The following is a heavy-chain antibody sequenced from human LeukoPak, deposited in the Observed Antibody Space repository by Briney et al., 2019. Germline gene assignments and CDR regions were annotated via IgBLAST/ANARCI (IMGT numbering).Heavy chain of an antibody. CDR3: AKDRTVATHYFDY. D-gene: IGHD5-12*01. J-gene: IGHJ4*02. V-gene: IGHV3-30*02. CDR1: GFTFSSYG. Sequence: GGSLRLSCAASGFTFSSYGMHWVRQAPGKGLEWVAFIRYDGSNKYYADSVKGRFTISRDNSENTLYLQMNSLRAEDTAVHYCAKDRTVATHYFDYWGQGTLVTVSS. CDR2: IRYDGSNK.